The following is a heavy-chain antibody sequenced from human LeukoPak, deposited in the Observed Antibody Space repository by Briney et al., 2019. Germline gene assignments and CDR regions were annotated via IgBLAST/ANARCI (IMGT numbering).Heavy chain of an antibody. CDR2: IIPIFGTA. V-gene: IGHV1-69*13. D-gene: IGHD5-24*01. CDR3: ARDRSAGRWLQLEAFDI. J-gene: IGHJ3*02. CDR1: GGTFSSYA. Sequence: GASVKVSCKASGGTFSSYAISWVRQAPGQGLEWMGGIIPIFGTANYAQKFQGRVTITADESTSTAYMELSSLRSEDTAVYYCARDRSAGRWLQLEAFDIWGQGTMVTVSS.